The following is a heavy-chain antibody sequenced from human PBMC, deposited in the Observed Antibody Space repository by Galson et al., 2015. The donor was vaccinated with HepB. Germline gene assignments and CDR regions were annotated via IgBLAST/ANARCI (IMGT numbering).Heavy chain of an antibody. Sequence: SVKVSCKASGYTFTSYGISWVRQAPGQGLEWMGWISAYNGNTNYAQKLQGRVTMTTDTSTSTAYMELRSLRSDDTAVYYCARGATRVSIADWFDPWGQGTLVTVSS. V-gene: IGHV1-18*01. CDR1: GYTFTSYG. CDR3: ARGATRVSIADWFDP. D-gene: IGHD6-6*01. CDR2: ISAYNGNT. J-gene: IGHJ5*02.